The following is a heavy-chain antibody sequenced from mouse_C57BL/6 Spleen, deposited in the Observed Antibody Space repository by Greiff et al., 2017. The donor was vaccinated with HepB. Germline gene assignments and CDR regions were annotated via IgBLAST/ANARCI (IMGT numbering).Heavy chain of an antibody. J-gene: IGHJ1*03. V-gene: IGHV1-63*01. Sequence: QVQLQQSGAELVRPGTSVKMSCKASGYTFTNYWIGWAKQRPGHGLEWIGDIYPGGGYTNYNEKFKGKATLTADKSSSTAYMQFSSLTSEDSAIYYCARSHYYGSSYSYWYFDVWGTGTTVTVSS. CDR3: ARSHYYGSSYSYWYFDV. D-gene: IGHD1-1*01. CDR2: IYPGGGYT. CDR1: GYTFTNYW.